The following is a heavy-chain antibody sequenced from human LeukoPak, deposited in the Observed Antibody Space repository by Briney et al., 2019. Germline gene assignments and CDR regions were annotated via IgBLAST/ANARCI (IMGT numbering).Heavy chain of an antibody. J-gene: IGHJ4*02. V-gene: IGHV4-30-2*01. CDR2: IYHSGST. CDR1: GGSISSGGYS. D-gene: IGHD6-19*01. CDR3: ARDSAVAGTFF. Sequence: PSQTLSLTCAVSGGSISSGGYSWSWIRQPPGKGLEWIGYIYHSGSTYYNPSLKSRVTISVDRSKNQFSLKLSSVTAADTAVYYCARDSAVAGTFFWGQGTLVTVSS.